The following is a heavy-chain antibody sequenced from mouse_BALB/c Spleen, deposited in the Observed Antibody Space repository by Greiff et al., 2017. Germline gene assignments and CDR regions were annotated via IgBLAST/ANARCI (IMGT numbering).Heavy chain of an antibody. CDR3: TRSGDGRTGFAY. CDR1: GYTFTSYW. V-gene: IGHV1-69*02. Sequence: QVQLQQPGAELVRPGSSVKLSCKASGYTFTSYWINWVKQRPGQGLEWIGNIYPSDSYTNYNQKFKDKATLTVDKSSSTAYMQLSSPTSEDSAVYYCTRSGDGRTGFAYWGQGTLVTVSA. D-gene: IGHD2-3*01. J-gene: IGHJ3*01. CDR2: IYPSDSYT.